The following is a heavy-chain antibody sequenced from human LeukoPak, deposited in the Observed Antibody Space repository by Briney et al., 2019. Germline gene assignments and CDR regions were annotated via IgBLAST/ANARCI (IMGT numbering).Heavy chain of an antibody. CDR3: ARARHFGSGSYLPLFDY. Sequence: SVKVSCKASGGTFSSYAISWVRQAPGQGLEWMGGIIPIFGTANYAQKFQGRVMITADESTSTAYMELSSLRSEDTAVYYCARARHFGSGSYLPLFDYWGQGTLVTVSS. CDR1: GGTFSSYA. V-gene: IGHV1-69*01. CDR2: IIPIFGTA. J-gene: IGHJ4*02. D-gene: IGHD3-10*01.